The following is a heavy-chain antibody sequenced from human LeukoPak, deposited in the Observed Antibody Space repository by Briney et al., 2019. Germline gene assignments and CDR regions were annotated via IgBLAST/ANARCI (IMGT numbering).Heavy chain of an antibody. CDR3: ARDSGRFGSYYYYGMDV. Sequence: GGSLRLSCAASGFTFSSYAMSWVRQAPGKGLEWVSAISGSGGSTYYADSVKGRFTISRDNSKNTLYLQMNSLRAEDTAVYYCARDSGRFGSYYYYGMDVWGQGTTVTVSS. J-gene: IGHJ6*02. CDR1: GFTFSSYA. CDR2: ISGSGGST. V-gene: IGHV3-23*01. D-gene: IGHD2-15*01.